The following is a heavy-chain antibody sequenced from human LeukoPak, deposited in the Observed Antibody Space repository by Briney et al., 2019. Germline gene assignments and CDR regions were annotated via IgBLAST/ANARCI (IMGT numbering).Heavy chain of an antibody. V-gene: IGHV1-2*02. Sequence: ASVKVSCKASGYTFTGYYMHWVRQAPGQGLEWMGWINPNSGGTNYAQKFQGRVTMTRDTSISTAYMELSRLRSDDTAMYYCARDYDILTGYYGQDYWGQGTLVTVSS. J-gene: IGHJ4*02. D-gene: IGHD3-9*01. CDR3: ARDYDILTGYYGQDY. CDR2: INPNSGGT. CDR1: GYTFTGYY.